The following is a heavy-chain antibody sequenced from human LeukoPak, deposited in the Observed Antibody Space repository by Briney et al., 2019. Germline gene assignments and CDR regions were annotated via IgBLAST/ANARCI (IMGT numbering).Heavy chain of an antibody. CDR3: ARDREVDVWGSYRRYWYFDL. D-gene: IGHD3-16*02. J-gene: IGHJ2*01. Sequence: SETLSLTRTVSGGSISSSSYYWGWIRQPPGKGLEWIGSIYYSGSTYYNPSLKSRVTISVDTSKNQFSLKLSSVTAADTAVYYCARDREVDVWGSYRRYWYFDLWGRGTLVTVSS. V-gene: IGHV4-39*02. CDR1: GGSISSSSYY. CDR2: IYYSGST.